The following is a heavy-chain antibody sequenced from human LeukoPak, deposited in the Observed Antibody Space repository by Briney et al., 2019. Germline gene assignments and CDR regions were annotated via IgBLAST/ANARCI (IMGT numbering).Heavy chain of an antibody. J-gene: IGHJ5*02. Sequence: ASVKVSCKASGDTFSSYAISCVRQAPGQGLEWIGWISAYTGNTNYAQTFQDRFTMTIDTSTNTAHMDLRSLRSDDSAVFYCKQKTAYDILRGYNWFDPWGQGTQVTVSS. CDR1: GDTFSSYA. V-gene: IGHV1-18*01. D-gene: IGHD3-9*01. CDR2: ISAYTGNT. CDR3: KQKTAYDILRGYNWFDP.